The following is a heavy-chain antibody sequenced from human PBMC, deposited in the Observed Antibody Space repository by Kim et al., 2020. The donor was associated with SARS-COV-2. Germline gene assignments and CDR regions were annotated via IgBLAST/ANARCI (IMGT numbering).Heavy chain of an antibody. CDR1: GFTFSSYA. V-gene: IGHV3-30*04. CDR2: ISYDGSNK. J-gene: IGHJ5*02. D-gene: IGHD3-10*01. CDR3: AREPGGGWFDP. Sequence: GGSLRLSWAASGFTFSSYAMHWVRQAPGKGLEWVAVISYDGSNKYYADSVKGRFTISRDNSKNTLYLQMNSLRAEDTAVYYCAREPGGGWFDPWGQGTLV.